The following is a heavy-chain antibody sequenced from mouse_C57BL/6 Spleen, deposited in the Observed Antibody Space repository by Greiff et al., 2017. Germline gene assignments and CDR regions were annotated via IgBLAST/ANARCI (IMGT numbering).Heavy chain of an antibody. V-gene: IGHV1-61*01. CDR3: ARGGGYDYDSWFAY. CDR1: GYTFTSYW. CDR2: IYPSDSET. D-gene: IGHD2-4*01. J-gene: IGHJ3*01. Sequence: QVQLQQPGAELVRPGSSVKLSCKASGYTFTSYWMDWVKQRPGQGLEWIGNIYPSDSETHYNQKFKDKATLTVDNSSSTAYMQLSSLTSEDSAVYYCARGGGYDYDSWFAYWGQGTLVTVSA.